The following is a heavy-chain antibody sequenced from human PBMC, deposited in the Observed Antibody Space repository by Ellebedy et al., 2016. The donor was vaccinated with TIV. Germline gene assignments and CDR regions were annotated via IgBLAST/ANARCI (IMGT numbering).Heavy chain of an antibody. V-gene: IGHV1-18*01. CDR2: ISAYNGNT. D-gene: IGHD2-2*01. CDR1: GYTFTSYG. Sequence: ASVKVSXXASGYTFTSYGISWVRQAPGQGLEWMGWISAYNGNTNYAQKLQGRVTMTTDTSTSTAYMELRSLRSDDTAVYYCARSRGPHGLSGNWFNPWGQGTLVTVSS. J-gene: IGHJ5*02. CDR3: ARSRGPHGLSGNWFNP.